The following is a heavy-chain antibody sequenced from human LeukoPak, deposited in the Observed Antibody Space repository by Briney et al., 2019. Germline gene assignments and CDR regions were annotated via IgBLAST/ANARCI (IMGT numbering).Heavy chain of an antibody. Sequence: GGSLGLSCAASGFTVSSNYMSWVRQAPGKGLEWVSVIYSGGSTYYADSVKGRFTISRDNAKNSLYLQMNSLRAEDTAVYYCANLVYYDSSGYGGFDYWGQGTLVTVSS. D-gene: IGHD3-22*01. J-gene: IGHJ4*02. CDR2: IYSGGST. V-gene: IGHV3-66*01. CDR1: GFTVSSNY. CDR3: ANLVYYDSSGYGGFDY.